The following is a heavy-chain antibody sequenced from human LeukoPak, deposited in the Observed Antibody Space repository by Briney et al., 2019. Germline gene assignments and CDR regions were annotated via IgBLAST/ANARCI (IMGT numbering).Heavy chain of an antibody. D-gene: IGHD3-10*01. J-gene: IGHJ5*02. V-gene: IGHV4-38-2*01. CDR3: ARGSSYYYGSGSYYNERDNWFDP. Sequence: PSETLSLTCAVSGYSISSGYYWGWIRQPPGKGLEWIGSIYHSGSTYYNPSLKSRVTISVDTSTNQFSLKLSSVTAADTAVYYCARGSSYYYGSGSYYNERDNWFDPWGQGTLVTVSS. CDR2: IYHSGST. CDR1: GYSISSGYY.